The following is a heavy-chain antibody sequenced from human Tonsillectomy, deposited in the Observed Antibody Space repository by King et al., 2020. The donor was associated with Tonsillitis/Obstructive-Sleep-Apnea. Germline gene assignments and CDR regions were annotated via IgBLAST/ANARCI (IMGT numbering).Heavy chain of an antibody. CDR2: INTNTGNP. Sequence: VQLVESGSELKKPGASVKVSCKASGYTFTRYAMNWVRQAPGQGLEWMGWINTNTGNPTYAQGFTGRSVFSLDTSASTAYLQISSLKAEDTAVYYCARGRMITFGGVIDHFDSWGQGTLVTVSS. J-gene: IGHJ4*02. CDR1: GYTFTRYA. CDR3: ARGRMITFGGVIDHFDS. V-gene: IGHV7-4-1*02. D-gene: IGHD3-16*02.